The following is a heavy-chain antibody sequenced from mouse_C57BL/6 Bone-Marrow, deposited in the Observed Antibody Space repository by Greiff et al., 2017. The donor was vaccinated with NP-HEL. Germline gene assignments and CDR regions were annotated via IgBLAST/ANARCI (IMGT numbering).Heavy chain of an antibody. CDR2: IYPGDGDT. D-gene: IGHD1-1*01. Sequence: QVQLKQSGPELVKPGASVKISCKASGYAFSSSWMNWVKQRPGKGLEWIGRIYPGDGDTNYNGKFKGKATLTADKSSSTAYMQLSSLTSEDSAVYFCARYYYGSSFFAYWGQGTLVTVSA. CDR1: GYAFSSSW. J-gene: IGHJ3*01. V-gene: IGHV1-82*01. CDR3: ARYYYGSSFFAY.